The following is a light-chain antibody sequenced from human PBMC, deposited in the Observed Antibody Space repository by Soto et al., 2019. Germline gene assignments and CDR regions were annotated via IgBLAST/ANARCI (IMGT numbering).Light chain of an antibody. CDR2: AAS. CDR3: QKYNGAPFT. V-gene: IGKV1-27*01. CDR1: QSISSY. Sequence: DIQMTQSPSTLSASVGDRVTITCRASQSISSYLNWYQQKPGKAPKLLIYAASTLEPGVPSRFSGSGFGTDFTLSISSLQPEDFATYYCQKYNGAPFTFGPGTKVDIK. J-gene: IGKJ3*01.